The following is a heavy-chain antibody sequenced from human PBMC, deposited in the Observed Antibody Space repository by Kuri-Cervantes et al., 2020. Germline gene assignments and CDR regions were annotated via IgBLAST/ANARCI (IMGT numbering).Heavy chain of an antibody. J-gene: IGHJ3*02. CDR3: ARPGGSTHAFDI. D-gene: IGHD3-16*01. CDR2: ISWNSGSI. V-gene: IGHV3-9*01. Sequence: LSLTCAASGFTFDDYAMHWVRQAPGKGLEWVSGISWNSGSIGYADSVKGRFTISRDNSKNTLYLQMNSLRAEDTAVYYCARPGGSTHAFDIWGQGTMVTVSS. CDR1: GFTFDDYA.